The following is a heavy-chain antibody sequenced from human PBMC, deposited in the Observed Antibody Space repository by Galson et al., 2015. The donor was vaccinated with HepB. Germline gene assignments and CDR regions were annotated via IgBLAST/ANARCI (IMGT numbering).Heavy chain of an antibody. CDR2: ISAYNGNT. V-gene: IGHV1-18*01. J-gene: IGHJ4*02. CDR3: ARDAEFPLYYDFWSGSPFDY. CDR1: GYALTSYG. D-gene: IGHD3-3*01. Sequence: SVKVSCKASGYALTSYGISWVRQAPGQGLEWMGWISAYNGNTNYAQKLQGRVTMTTDTSTSTAYMELRSLRSDDTAVYYCARDAEFPLYYDFWSGSPFDYWGQGTLVTVSS.